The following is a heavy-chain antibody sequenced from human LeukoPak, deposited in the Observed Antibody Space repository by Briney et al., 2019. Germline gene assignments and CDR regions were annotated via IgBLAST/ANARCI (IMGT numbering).Heavy chain of an antibody. J-gene: IGHJ5*02. CDR3: ARRITVFYWFDP. D-gene: IGHD2/OR15-2a*01. Sequence: SETLSLTCAVYGGSFSEYYWSWIRQPPGKGLEWIGEINHSGSTNYNPSLKSRVTISLDTSKNQFSLKLSSVTAADTAVYYRARRITVFYWFDPWDQGTLVTVSS. CDR2: INHSGST. V-gene: IGHV4-34*01. CDR1: GGSFSEYY.